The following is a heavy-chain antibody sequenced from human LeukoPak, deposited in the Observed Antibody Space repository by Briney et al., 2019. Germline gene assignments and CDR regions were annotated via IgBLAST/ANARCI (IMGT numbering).Heavy chain of an antibody. Sequence: HSQTLSLTCAISGDSVSSDSAVWNRIRQSPSRGLEWLGRTYYRSKWSNDYAVSGQSRITINPDTSKNQFSLQLNSVTPEDTAMYYCARAGKGSGTFDYWGQGTLVTVSS. D-gene: IGHD2-15*01. CDR3: ARAGKGSGTFDY. CDR2: TYYRSKWSN. V-gene: IGHV6-1*01. CDR1: GDSVSSDSAV. J-gene: IGHJ4*02.